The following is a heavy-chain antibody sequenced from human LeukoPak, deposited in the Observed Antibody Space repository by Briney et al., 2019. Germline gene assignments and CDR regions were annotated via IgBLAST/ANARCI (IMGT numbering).Heavy chain of an antibody. CDR2: INSKTDGGPT. J-gene: IGHJ4*02. CDR1: GFTFRNAW. Sequence: PGGSLRLSCIASGFTFRNAWMSWVRQVPGKGLEWIGRINSKTDGGPTVYSAPVKGRFNISRDDSKNTLYLQMNSLRAEDTAVYYCANHLACGSMSCPPFDNWGQGTLVTVSS. CDR3: ANHLACGSMSCPPFDN. V-gene: IGHV3-15*01. D-gene: IGHD2-2*01.